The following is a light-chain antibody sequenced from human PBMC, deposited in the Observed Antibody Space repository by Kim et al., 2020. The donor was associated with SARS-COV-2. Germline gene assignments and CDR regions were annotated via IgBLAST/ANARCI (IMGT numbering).Light chain of an antibody. CDR3: QQYNNWPPWT. CDR2: GAS. Sequence: PGERATLSCRASQSVSSNLAWYQQKPGQAPRLLIYGASTRATGIPARFSGSGYGTEFTLTISSLQSEDFAVYYCQQYNNWPPWTFGQGTKVDIK. J-gene: IGKJ1*01. V-gene: IGKV3-15*01. CDR1: QSVSSN.